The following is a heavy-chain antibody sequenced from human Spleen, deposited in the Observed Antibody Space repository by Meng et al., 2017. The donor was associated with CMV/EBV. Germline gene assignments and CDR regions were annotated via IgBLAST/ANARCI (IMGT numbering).Heavy chain of an antibody. Sequence: GESLKISCAASGFTVSSDYMAWVRQAPGKGLEWVSGIYGDGRTYYADFVKGRFTISRDDSKNTVFLQMDSLRDEDSAVYSCASGPFKNWGQGTLVTVSS. CDR2: IYGDGRT. CDR3: ASGPFKN. CDR1: GFTVSSDY. V-gene: IGHV3-53*01. J-gene: IGHJ4*02.